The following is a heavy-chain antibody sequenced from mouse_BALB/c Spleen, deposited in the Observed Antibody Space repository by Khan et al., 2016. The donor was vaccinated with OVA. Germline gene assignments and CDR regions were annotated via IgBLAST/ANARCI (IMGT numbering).Heavy chain of an antibody. Sequence: EVKLVESGGGLVKPGGSLKLSCAASGFTFSTYAMSWVRQTPEKRLEWVATISSDGDYTYYPDNVTGRFTISRDNADNTLYLQMSSLRSEDTAMYYCARSPYGNFAYWGQGTLVTVSA. V-gene: IGHV5-9-3*01. D-gene: IGHD2-1*01. CDR2: ISSDGDYT. CDR3: ARSPYGNFAY. CDR1: GFTFSTYA. J-gene: IGHJ3*01.